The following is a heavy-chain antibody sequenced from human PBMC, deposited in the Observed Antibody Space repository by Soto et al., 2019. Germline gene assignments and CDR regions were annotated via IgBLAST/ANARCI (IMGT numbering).Heavy chain of an antibody. CDR3: ARYCTTGTTPYYYGMDV. D-gene: IGHD1-1*01. Sequence: GGSLRLSCSASGFTFSSYAMHWVRQAPGKGLEYVSAISSNGGSTYYADSVRGRFTISRDNSKNTLYLQMSSLRAEDTAVYYCARYCTTGTTPYYYGMDVWGQGTTVTVSS. CDR1: GFTFSSYA. CDR2: ISSNGGST. V-gene: IGHV3-64*04. J-gene: IGHJ6*02.